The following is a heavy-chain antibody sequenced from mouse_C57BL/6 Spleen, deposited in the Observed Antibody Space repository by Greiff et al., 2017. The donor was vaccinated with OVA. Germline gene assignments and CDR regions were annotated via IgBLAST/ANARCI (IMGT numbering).Heavy chain of an antibody. CDR3: ARKPGDGYYVYAMDY. CDR2: IDPSDSYT. J-gene: IGHJ4*01. CDR1: GYTFTSYW. V-gene: IGHV1-59*01. Sequence: QVQLQQPGAELVRPGTSVKLSCKASGYTFTSYWMHWVKQRPGQGLEWIGVIDPSDSYTNYNQKFKGKATLTVDTSSSTAYMQLSSLTSEDSAVYYCARKPGDGYYVYAMDYWGQGTSVTVSS. D-gene: IGHD2-3*01.